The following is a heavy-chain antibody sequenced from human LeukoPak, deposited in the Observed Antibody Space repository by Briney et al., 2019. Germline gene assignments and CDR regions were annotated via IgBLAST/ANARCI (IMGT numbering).Heavy chain of an antibody. CDR2: IKSDGGT. Sequence: GGSLRVSCAASGFAFSVSWMHWVRQAPGKGLVWVSVIKSDGGTAYADSVKGRFTISGDNAKNTVYLQMNSLRDEDTAVYYCAKDYFGSLEYWGQGTLVTVSS. V-gene: IGHV3-74*03. D-gene: IGHD2/OR15-2a*01. J-gene: IGHJ4*02. CDR1: GFAFSVSW. CDR3: AKDYFGSLEY.